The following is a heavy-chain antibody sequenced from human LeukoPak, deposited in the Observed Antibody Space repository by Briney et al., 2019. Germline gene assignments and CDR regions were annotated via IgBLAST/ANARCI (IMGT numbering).Heavy chain of an antibody. D-gene: IGHD5-24*01. CDR2: INPNSGGT. J-gene: IGHJ4*02. CDR3: ARDRGRWLQSGDY. V-gene: IGHV1-2*02. CDR1: GYTFTGYY. Sequence: ASVKVSCKASGYTFTGYYMHWVRQAPGQGLEWMGWINPNSGGTNYAQKFQGRVTMTRDTSISTAYMELSRLRSDDTAVYYCARDRGRWLQSGDYWGQGTLVTVSP.